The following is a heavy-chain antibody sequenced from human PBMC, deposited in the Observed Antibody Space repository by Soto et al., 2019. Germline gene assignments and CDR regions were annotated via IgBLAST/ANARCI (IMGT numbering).Heavy chain of an antibody. CDR2: ITYDGSNK. CDR1: GFTFSSYN. D-gene: IGHD3-10*01. CDR3: AGDQVLWFGESAAPLYYYYMDV. J-gene: IGHJ6*03. V-gene: IGHV3-30*03. Sequence: GGSLRLSCTASGFTFSSYNMNWVRQAPGKGLEWVSVITYDGSNKYYADSVKGRFTISRDNSKNTLYLQMNSLRAEDTAVYYCAGDQVLWFGESAAPLYYYYMDVWGKGTTVTVSS.